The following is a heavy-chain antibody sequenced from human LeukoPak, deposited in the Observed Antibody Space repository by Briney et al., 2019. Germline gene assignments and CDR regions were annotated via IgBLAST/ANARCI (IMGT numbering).Heavy chain of an antibody. J-gene: IGHJ4*02. D-gene: IGHD1-26*01. Sequence: GRSLRLSCAASGFTVGSDEMNSVRQEPGNGMESHPYISSSGSTIYYADSVKGRFTISRDNAKNSLYLQMNSLRAEDTAVYYCARDISSPSGSYPDYWGQGTLVTVSS. CDR2: ISSSGSTI. CDR1: GFTVGSDE. CDR3: ARDISSPSGSYPDY. V-gene: IGHV3-48*03.